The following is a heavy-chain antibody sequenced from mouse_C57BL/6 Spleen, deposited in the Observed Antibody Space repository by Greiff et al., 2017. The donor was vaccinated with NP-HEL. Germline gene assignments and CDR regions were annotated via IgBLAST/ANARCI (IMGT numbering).Heavy chain of an antibody. Sequence: EVQLQQSGAELVRPGASVKLSCTASGFNIKDYYMHWVKQRPEQGLEWIGRIDPEDGDTEYAPKFQGKATMTADTSSNTAYLQLSSLTSEDTAVYYCTTPYYSNYAPYAMDYWGQGTSVTVSS. CDR3: TTPYYSNYAPYAMDY. CDR1: GFNIKDYY. CDR2: IDPEDGDT. D-gene: IGHD2-5*01. V-gene: IGHV14-1*01. J-gene: IGHJ4*01.